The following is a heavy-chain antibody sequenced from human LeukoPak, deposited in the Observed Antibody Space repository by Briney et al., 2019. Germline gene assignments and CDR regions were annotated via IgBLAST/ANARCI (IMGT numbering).Heavy chain of an antibody. J-gene: IGHJ6*03. CDR2: IKQDGSEK. CDR3: ARVRPSGIAVAGYYYYYYMDV. D-gene: IGHD6-19*01. CDR1: GFTFSSYW. Sequence: GGSLRLSCAASGFTFSSYWMSWVRQAPGKGLEWVTNIKQDGSEKYYVDSVKGRFTISRDNAKNSLYLQMNSLRAEDTAVYCCARVRPSGIAVAGYYYYYYMDVWGKGTTVTVSS. V-gene: IGHV3-7*03.